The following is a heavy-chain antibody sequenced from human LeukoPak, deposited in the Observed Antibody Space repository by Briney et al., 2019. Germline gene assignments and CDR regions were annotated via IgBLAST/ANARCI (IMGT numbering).Heavy chain of an antibody. CDR3: ARVRGSTRYYYYYYMDV. V-gene: IGHV4-59*01. Sequence: SETLSLTCTVSGGSISSYYWSWIRQPPGKGLEWIGYIYYSGSTNYNPSLKSRVTISVDTSKNQFSLKLGSVTAADTAVYYCARVRGSTRYYYYYYMDVWGKGTTVTVSS. D-gene: IGHD2-2*01. CDR1: GGSISSYY. J-gene: IGHJ6*03. CDR2: IYYSGST.